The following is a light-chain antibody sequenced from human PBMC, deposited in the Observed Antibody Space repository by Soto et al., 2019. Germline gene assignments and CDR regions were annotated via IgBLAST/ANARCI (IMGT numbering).Light chain of an antibody. V-gene: IGLV2-8*01. Sequence: QSALTQPPSASGSPGQSVTISCTGTSSDVGGYNYVSWCQHHPGKGPKLMIYEVSKRPSGVPDRFSGSKSGNTASLTVSGLQEEDEADYYCSSYAGTTTIFGGGTKVTVL. CDR1: SSDVGGYNY. CDR2: EVS. CDR3: SSYAGTTTI. J-gene: IGLJ2*01.